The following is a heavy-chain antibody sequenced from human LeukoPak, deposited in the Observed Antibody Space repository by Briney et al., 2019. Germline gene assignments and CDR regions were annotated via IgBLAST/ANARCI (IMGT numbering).Heavy chain of an antibody. J-gene: IGHJ4*02. CDR2: IYYSGST. Sequence: PSETLSLTCTVSGGSISSYYWSWIRQPPGKGLEWIGYIYYSGSTNYNPSLKSRVTISVDKSKNQFSLKLSSVTAADTAVYYCASHTAAAGDQFDYWGQGTLVTVSS. D-gene: IGHD6-13*01. CDR1: GGSISSYY. V-gene: IGHV4-59*12. CDR3: ASHTAAAGDQFDY.